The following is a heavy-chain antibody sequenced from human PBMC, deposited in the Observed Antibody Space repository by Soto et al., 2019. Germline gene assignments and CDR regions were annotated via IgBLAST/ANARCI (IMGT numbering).Heavy chain of an antibody. D-gene: IGHD6-13*01. J-gene: IGHJ5*02. V-gene: IGHV5-10-1*01. CDR2: IDPSDSYT. CDR3: ARRNSGSWSFT. CDR1: GYTSTSYW. Sequence: GESLKISCKGFGYTSTSYWISWVRQMPGKGLEWMGRIDPSDSYTNYSPSFQDHVTISADNSIRTAYLQWSRLEASDTAIYYCARRNSGSWSFTWGQGTLVTVSS.